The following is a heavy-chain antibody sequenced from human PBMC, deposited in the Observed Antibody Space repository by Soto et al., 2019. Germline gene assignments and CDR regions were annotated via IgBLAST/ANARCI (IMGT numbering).Heavy chain of an antibody. CDR1: GFPFRSYS. Sequence: EVQLVESGGGLVQPGGSLRLSCAASGFPFRSYSMNWVRQAPGKGLEWVSYISSSSSTIYYADSVKGRFTISRDNAKNSLYLQMNSMRDEDTAVYYCARDAHGITMVRGVSMDDEAFDIWGQGTMVTVSS. J-gene: IGHJ3*02. CDR3: ARDAHGITMVRGVSMDDEAFDI. D-gene: IGHD3-10*01. V-gene: IGHV3-48*02. CDR2: ISSSSSTI.